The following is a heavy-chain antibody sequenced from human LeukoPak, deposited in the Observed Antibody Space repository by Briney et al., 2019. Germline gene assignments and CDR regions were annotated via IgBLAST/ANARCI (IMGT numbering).Heavy chain of an antibody. CDR2: FSGSGGST. CDR1: GFTFSSYA. D-gene: IGHD6-19*01. Sequence: GGSLRLSCAASGFTFSSYAMSWVRQAPGKGLEWVSAFSGSGGSTYYADSVKGRFTISRDNAKNSLYLQMNRLRAEDTALYYCARDGGIAVGTHYYYYMDVWGKGTTVTVSS. CDR3: ARDGGIAVGTHYYYYMDV. J-gene: IGHJ6*03. V-gene: IGHV3-23*01.